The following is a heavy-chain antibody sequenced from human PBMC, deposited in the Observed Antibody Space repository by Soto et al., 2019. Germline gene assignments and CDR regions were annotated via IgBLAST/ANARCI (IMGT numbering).Heavy chain of an antibody. CDR1: GYTFTSYG. CDR2: ISAYNGNT. V-gene: IGHV1-18*01. J-gene: IGHJ5*02. Sequence: VSVKVSCKASGYTFTSYGIIWVRQAPGQGLEWMGWISAYNGNTNYAQKLQGRVTMTTDTSTSTAYMELRSLRSDDTAVYYCARGVGATHAPSYNWFDPWGQGTLVTVSS. CDR3: ARGVGATHAPSYNWFDP. D-gene: IGHD1-26*01.